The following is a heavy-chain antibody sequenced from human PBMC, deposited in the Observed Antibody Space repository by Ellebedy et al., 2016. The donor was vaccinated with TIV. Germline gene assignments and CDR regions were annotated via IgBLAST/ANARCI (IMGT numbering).Heavy chain of an antibody. V-gene: IGHV3-30*03. CDR2: ISYDGSNK. J-gene: IGHJ4*02. Sequence: GESLKISCAASGFTFSSYGMHWVRQAPGKGLEWVAVISYDGSNKYYADSVKGRFTISRDNSKNTLYLQMNSLRAEDTAVYYCARDYSSGWARGFDYWGQGTLVTVSS. CDR3: ARDYSSGWARGFDY. D-gene: IGHD6-19*01. CDR1: GFTFSSYG.